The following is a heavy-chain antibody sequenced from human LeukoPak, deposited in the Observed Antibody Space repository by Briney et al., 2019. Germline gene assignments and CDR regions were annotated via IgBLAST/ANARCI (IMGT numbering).Heavy chain of an antibody. CDR1: GGSFSGYY. J-gene: IGHJ4*02. CDR2: INHSGST. D-gene: IGHD3-22*01. Sequence: SETLSLTCAVYGGSFSGYYWSWIRQPPGKGLEWIGEINHSGSTNYNPSFKSRVTISVDTSKNQFSLKLSSVTAADTAVYYCARLFTMIVEDWGQGTLVTVSS. V-gene: IGHV4-34*01. CDR3: ARLFTMIVED.